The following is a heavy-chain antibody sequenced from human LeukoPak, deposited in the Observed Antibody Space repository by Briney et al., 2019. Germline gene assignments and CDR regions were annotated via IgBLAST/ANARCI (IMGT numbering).Heavy chain of an antibody. Sequence: GGSLRLSCAASGFTFSSYAMSWVRQAPGKGLEWVSAISGNGVGTYYADSVKGRFTISRDNSKNTVYLQMNSLRAEDTAVYYCAKSVQWLVSYWGQGTLVTVSS. CDR2: ISGNGVGT. J-gene: IGHJ4*02. CDR3: AKSVQWLVSY. CDR1: GFTFSSYA. V-gene: IGHV3-23*01. D-gene: IGHD6-19*01.